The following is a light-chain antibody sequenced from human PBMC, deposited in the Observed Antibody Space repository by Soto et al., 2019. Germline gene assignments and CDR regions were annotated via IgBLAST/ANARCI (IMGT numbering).Light chain of an antibody. CDR2: AAS. CDR1: QSISTY. CDR3: QQSNSAPPWT. V-gene: IGKV1-39*01. Sequence: DIQMTQSPSSLSASVGDRVTISCRASQSISTYLNWYQQKPGKAPRLLIYAASSVQTGVPPRFSGSGSGTDFNLTISSLRPEDVATYFCQQSNSAPPWTFGQGTKVEIK. J-gene: IGKJ1*01.